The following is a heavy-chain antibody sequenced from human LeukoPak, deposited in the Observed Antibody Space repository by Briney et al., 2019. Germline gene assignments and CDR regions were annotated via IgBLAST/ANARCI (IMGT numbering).Heavy chain of an antibody. CDR3: ARDAGWGYYDL. D-gene: IGHD1-26*01. CDR2: IDKQGSGK. CDR1: GFTFSTSW. V-gene: IGHV3-7*01. Sequence: AGGSLRLSCVASGFTFSTSWVTWVRQAPGKGLEWVANIDKQGSGKYYVDSVKGRFAISRDYATNSVFLQMDSLGAEDTSVYYCARDAGWGYYDLWGQGTPVTVSS. J-gene: IGHJ4*02.